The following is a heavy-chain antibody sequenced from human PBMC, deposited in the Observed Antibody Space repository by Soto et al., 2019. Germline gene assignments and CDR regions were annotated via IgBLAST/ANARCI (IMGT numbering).Heavy chain of an antibody. V-gene: IGHV4-34*01. CDR1: GGSFSGYY. D-gene: IGHD5-12*01. CDR2: INHSGNT. CDR3: ARTHPPWATIPGGALDI. J-gene: IGHJ3*02. Sequence: SYTLSLTSAVYGGSFSGYYWSRIRQPPGKGLEWIEEINHSGNTNYNPSLKSGVTISVDTSKNQFSLKLSSGTAADMAVYYCARTHPPWATIPGGALDIWGQGTMVTVSS.